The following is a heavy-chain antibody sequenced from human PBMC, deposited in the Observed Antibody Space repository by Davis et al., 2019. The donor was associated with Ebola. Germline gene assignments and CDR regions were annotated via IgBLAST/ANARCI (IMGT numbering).Heavy chain of an antibody. Sequence: GESLKISCAASGFTFSSYAMHWVRQAPGKGLEWVAVISYDGSNKYYADSVKGRFTISRDNSKNTLYLQMNSLRAEDTAVYYCARDLNDFWSGPPDIWGQGTMVTVSS. CDR1: GFTFSSYA. D-gene: IGHD3-3*01. CDR2: ISYDGSNK. CDR3: ARDLNDFWSGPPDI. J-gene: IGHJ3*02. V-gene: IGHV3-30-3*01.